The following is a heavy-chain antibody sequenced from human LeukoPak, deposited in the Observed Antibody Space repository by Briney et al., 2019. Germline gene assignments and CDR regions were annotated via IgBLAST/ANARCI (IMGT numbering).Heavy chain of an antibody. CDR3: ARVPTLANNWYFDL. Sequence: GGSLRLSCAASGFTFSGYRMNWVRQAPGKGLEWVSYISSSSSTIYYADSVKGRFTISRDNAKNSLYLQMNSLRAEDTAVYYCARVPTLANNWYFDLWGRGTLVTVSS. CDR2: ISSSSSTI. CDR1: GFTFSGYR. J-gene: IGHJ2*01. D-gene: IGHD1-26*01. V-gene: IGHV3-48*01.